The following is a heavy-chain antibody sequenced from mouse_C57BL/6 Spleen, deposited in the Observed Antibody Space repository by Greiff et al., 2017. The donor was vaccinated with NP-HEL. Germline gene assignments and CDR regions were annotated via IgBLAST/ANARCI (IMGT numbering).Heavy chain of an antibody. CDR3: AYYGNYVEDYYAMDY. Sequence: VQLQQSGPVLVKPGASVKMSCKASGYTFTDYYMNWVKQSHEKSLEWIGVINPYNGGTSYNQKFKGKATLTVDKSSSTAYMELNSLTSEDSAVYYWAYYGNYVEDYYAMDYWGQGTSVTVSS. CDR1: GYTFTDYY. CDR2: INPYNGGT. D-gene: IGHD2-1*01. J-gene: IGHJ4*01. V-gene: IGHV1-19*01.